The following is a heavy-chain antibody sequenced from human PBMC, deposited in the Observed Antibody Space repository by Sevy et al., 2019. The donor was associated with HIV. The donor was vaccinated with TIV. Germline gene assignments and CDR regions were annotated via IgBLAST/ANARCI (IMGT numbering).Heavy chain of an antibody. J-gene: IGHJ3*01. D-gene: IGHD3-10*01. CDR2: VSFASNDI. CDR3: ARPYGSGSWEAFDL. CDR1: GFTFNSYT. Sequence: GGSLRLSCAASGFTFNSYTMNWVRQAPGKGLEWVSSVSFASNDIYYADSVRGRFTISRDNAKNSLYLQMNSLRAEDTAVYYCARPYGSGSWEAFDLWGQGTMVTVSS. V-gene: IGHV3-21*01.